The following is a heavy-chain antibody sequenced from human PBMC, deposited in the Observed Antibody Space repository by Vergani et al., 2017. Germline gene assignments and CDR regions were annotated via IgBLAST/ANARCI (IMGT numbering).Heavy chain of an antibody. CDR2: IWYDGSNK. CDR3: ATGSVGYCSSTSCYRFDY. CDR1: GFTFSSYG. Sequence: QVQLVESGGGVVQPGRSLRLSCAASGFTFSSYGMHWVRQAPGKGLEWVAVIWYDGSNKYYADSVKGRFTISRDNSKNTLYLQMNSLRAEDTAVYYCATGSVGYCSSTSCYRFDYWGQGTLVNVSS. J-gene: IGHJ4*02. D-gene: IGHD2-2*01. V-gene: IGHV3-33*01.